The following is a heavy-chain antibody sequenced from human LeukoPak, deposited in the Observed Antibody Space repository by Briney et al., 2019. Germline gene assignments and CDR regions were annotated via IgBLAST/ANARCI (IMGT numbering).Heavy chain of an antibody. CDR2: ISYSGNT. V-gene: IGHV4-59*01. CDR3: ARGGGPPSYFDY. Sequence: ETLSLTCTVSGGSISSYYWSWIRQPPGKTLEWIGYISYSGNTNYNPSLKSRINISLDTSRNQFSLKLTSVTAADTAVYYCARGGGPPSYFDYWGQGTLVSGSS. CDR1: GGSISSYY. D-gene: IGHD3-16*01. J-gene: IGHJ4*02.